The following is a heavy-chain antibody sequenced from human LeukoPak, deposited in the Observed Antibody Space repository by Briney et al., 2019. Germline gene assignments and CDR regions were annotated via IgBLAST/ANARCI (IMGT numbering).Heavy chain of an antibody. D-gene: IGHD3-22*01. CDR1: GGPISSYY. V-gene: IGHV4-59*08. CDR3: ARRRTYYYDSSGYAYFDY. J-gene: IGHJ4*02. CDR2: IYYSGST. Sequence: SETLSLTCTVSGGPISSYYWSWIRQPPGKGLEWIGYIYYSGSTNYNPSLKSRVTISVDTSKNQFSLKLSSVTAADTAVYYCARRRTYYYDSSGYAYFDYWGQGTLVTVSS.